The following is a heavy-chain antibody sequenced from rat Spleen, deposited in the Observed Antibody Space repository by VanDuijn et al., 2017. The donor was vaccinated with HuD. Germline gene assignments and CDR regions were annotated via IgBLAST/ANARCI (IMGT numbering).Heavy chain of an antibody. CDR1: FYSITRSYR. CDR3: GRDNNYKAY. Sequence: EEQLQESGPGLVKPSQSLSLTCSVTFYSITRSYRWSWIRKFPGNKLEWMGYINSEGTTNYNPSLKSRISITRDTSKNQFFLQVNSVTTEDTATYYCGRDNNYKAYWGQGVLVTVSS. D-gene: IGHD1-10*01. CDR2: INSEGTT. V-gene: IGHV3-3*01. J-gene: IGHJ2*01.